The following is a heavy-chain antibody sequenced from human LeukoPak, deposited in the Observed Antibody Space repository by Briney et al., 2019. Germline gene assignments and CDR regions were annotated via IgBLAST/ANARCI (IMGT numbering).Heavy chain of an antibody. CDR1: GFTFSSYS. J-gene: IGHJ4*02. V-gene: IGHV3-21*01. CDR3: ARVLIAVAGTRAYYFDY. CDR2: ISSSSSYI. D-gene: IGHD6-19*01. Sequence: PGRSLRLSCAASGFTFSSYSMNWVRQAPGKGLEWVSSISSSSSYIYYADSVKGRFTISRDNAKNSLYLQMNSLRAEDTAVYYCARVLIAVAGTRAYYFDYWGQGTLVTVSS.